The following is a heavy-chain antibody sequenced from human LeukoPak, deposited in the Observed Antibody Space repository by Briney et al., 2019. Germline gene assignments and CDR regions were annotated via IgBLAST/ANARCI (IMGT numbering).Heavy chain of an antibody. CDR3: ARGPKVGATRGDY. CDR2: ISVFSGNT. CDR1: GYNFTTSG. V-gene: IGHV1-18*01. J-gene: IGHJ4*02. Sequence: ASVKVSCKASGYNFTTSGISWVRQAPGQGLEWMGWISVFSGNTNYPQKVQGRVTMTTDTSTSTAYMELRSLRSDDTAMYYCARGPKVGATRGDYWGQGTLVTVSS. D-gene: IGHD1-26*01.